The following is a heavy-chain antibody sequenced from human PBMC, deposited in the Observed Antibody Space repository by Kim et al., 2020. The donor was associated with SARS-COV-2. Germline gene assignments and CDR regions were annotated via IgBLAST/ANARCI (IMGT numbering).Heavy chain of an antibody. Sequence: GGSLRLSCAASGFTFTPYSINWVRQAPGKGLEWVSFISGGSSAIFYADSVKGRFTISRDNAKNSLYLQMNSLTDEDTAIYYCAREDIAMAGVGRHFDIWGHGTLVTVSS. V-gene: IGHV3-48*02. J-gene: IGHJ2*01. CDR2: ISGGSSAI. CDR3: AREDIAMAGVGRHFDI. CDR1: GFTFTPYS. D-gene: IGHD6-19*01.